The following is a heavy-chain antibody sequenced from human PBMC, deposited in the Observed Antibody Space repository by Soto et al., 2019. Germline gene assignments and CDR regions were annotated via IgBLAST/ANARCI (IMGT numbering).Heavy chain of an antibody. CDR1: GYTFTSYG. CDR2: ISAYNGNT. J-gene: IGHJ5*02. D-gene: IGHD1-26*01. CDR3: ARVARERPLNWFDP. V-gene: IGHV1-18*04. Sequence: ASVKVSCKASGYTFTSYGISWVLQAPGQGLEWMGWISAYNGNTNYAQKLQGRVTMTTDTSTSTAYMELRSLRSDDTAVYYCARVARERPLNWFDPWGQGTLVTVSS.